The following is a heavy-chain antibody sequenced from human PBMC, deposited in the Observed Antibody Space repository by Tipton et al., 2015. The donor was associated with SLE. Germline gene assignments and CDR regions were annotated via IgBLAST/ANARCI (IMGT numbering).Heavy chain of an antibody. Sequence: SLRLSCAASGFTFHNYWMHWVRQASGKGLEWVGHIRSRSNNYATAYGASVKGRFTISRDDSKDTAYLQMNSLKVEDTAIYYCFAIYDLWCMFVRGQGTLVTVSS. D-gene: IGHD3-3*01. CDR3: FAIYDLWCMFV. V-gene: IGHV3-73*01. CDR2: IRSRSNNYAT. CDR1: GFTFHNYW. J-gene: IGHJ4*02.